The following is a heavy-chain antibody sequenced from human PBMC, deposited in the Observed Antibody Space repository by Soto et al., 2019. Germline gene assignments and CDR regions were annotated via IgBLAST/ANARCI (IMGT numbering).Heavy chain of an antibody. Sequence: SETLSLTCTVSGGSISSGGYYWSWIRQHPGKGLEWIGYIYYSGSTYYNPSLKSRVTISVDTSKNQFSLKLSSVTAADTAVYYCARFYCSGGSCRSNWFDPWGQGTLVTVSS. J-gene: IGHJ5*02. V-gene: IGHV4-31*03. CDR2: IYYSGST. D-gene: IGHD2-15*01. CDR3: ARFYCSGGSCRSNWFDP. CDR1: GGSISSGGYY.